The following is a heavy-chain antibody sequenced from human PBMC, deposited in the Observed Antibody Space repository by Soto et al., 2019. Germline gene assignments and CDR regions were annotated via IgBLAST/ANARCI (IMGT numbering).Heavy chain of an antibody. CDR1: RLTFSNYG. Sequence: GGSLRLSCVASRLTFSNYGMHWVRQAPGKGLEWVAVISYESISTVYRDSVRGRFTISRDNSRNTLYPHMNSLTPEDTDVYYCAREAGCSGTNCNVYFDYWGLGTLVTSPQ. D-gene: IGHD2-15*01. CDR2: ISYESIST. CDR3: AREAGCSGTNCNVYFDY. J-gene: IGHJ4*01. V-gene: IGHV3-30*03.